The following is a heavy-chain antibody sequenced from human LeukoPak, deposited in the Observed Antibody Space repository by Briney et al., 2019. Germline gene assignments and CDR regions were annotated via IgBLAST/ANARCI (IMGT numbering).Heavy chain of an antibody. CDR1: GGSISSGGYS. J-gene: IGHJ3*02. CDR3: ARDGDGYNYNYAFDI. CDR2: IYHSGST. V-gene: IGHV4-30-2*01. D-gene: IGHD5-24*01. Sequence: PSQTLSLTCTASGGSISSGGYSWSWIRQPPGKGLEWIGYIYHSGSTYYNPSLKSRVTISVDRSKNQFSLKLSSVTAADTAVYYCARDGDGYNYNYAFDIWGQGTMVTVSS.